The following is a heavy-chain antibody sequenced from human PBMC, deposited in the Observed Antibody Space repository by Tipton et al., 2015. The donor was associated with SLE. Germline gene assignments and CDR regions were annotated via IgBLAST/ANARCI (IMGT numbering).Heavy chain of an antibody. D-gene: IGHD3-9*01. CDR2: ISGSGGSP. Sequence: SLRLSCAASGFTFSSYGMHWVRQAPGKGLQWVSAISGSGGSPYYADSVKGRFTISRDNSKNTLYLQMNSLRAEDTAVYYCAKAYYDILTGYYNVMRCPFDYWGQGTLVTVSS. V-gene: IGHV3-23*01. CDR3: AKAYYDILTGYYNVMRCPFDY. J-gene: IGHJ4*02. CDR1: GFTFSSYG.